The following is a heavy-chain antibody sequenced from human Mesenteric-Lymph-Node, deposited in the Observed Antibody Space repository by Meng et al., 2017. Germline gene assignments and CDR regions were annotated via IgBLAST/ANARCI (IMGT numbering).Heavy chain of an antibody. CDR1: GDSITNHNW. J-gene: IGHJ4*02. CDR3: ARGSRLRKLDY. Sequence: QGQWRESGPALVKPSETLSLTCAVSGDSITNHNWWAWVRQPPGKGLEWIGEIPHRGSSAYNPSLKSRVSMSIDKSKNRFSLKLTSVTAADTAVYYCARGSRLRKLDYWGQGTLVTVSS. D-gene: IGHD5-12*01. CDR2: IPHRGSS. V-gene: IGHV4-4*02.